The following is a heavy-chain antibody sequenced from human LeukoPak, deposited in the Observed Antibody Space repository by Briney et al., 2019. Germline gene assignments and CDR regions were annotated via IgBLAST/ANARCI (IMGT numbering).Heavy chain of an antibody. CDR1: GFTFTNYA. D-gene: IGHD3-10*01. Sequence: GGSLRLSCAASGFTFTNYAMSWVRQAPEKGLEWVSGISGSGGSTYYADSVKGRFTISRDNSKNTLYLQMNSLRGEDTAIYYCAKVPMVRGIIPQNFDYWGQGTLVTVSS. V-gene: IGHV3-23*01. CDR3: AKVPMVRGIIPQNFDY. J-gene: IGHJ4*02. CDR2: ISGSGGST.